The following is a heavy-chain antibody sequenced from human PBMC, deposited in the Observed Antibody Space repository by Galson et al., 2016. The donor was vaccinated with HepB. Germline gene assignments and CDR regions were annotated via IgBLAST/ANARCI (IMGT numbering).Heavy chain of an antibody. J-gene: IGHJ4*02. Sequence: SETLSLTCTVSRGSVTHSTYYWGWLRQPPGKGLEWIGYIHSSGTTNYNPSLKSRVTISLGTSQNQFSLKLTSVAAADTAKYYCAGRVVQAAYGEGGKGTLVTVTS. CDR1: RGSVTHSTYY. V-gene: IGHV4-61*01. CDR2: IHSSGTT. CDR3: AGRVVQAAYGE. D-gene: IGHD2-2*01.